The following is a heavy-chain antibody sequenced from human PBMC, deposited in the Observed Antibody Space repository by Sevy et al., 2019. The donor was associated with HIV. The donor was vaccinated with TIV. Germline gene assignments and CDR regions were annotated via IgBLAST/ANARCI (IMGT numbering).Heavy chain of an antibody. J-gene: IGHJ4*02. V-gene: IGHV1-18*01. CDR2: ISAYNGNT. CDR1: GYTFTSYG. Sequence: ASVKVSCKASGYTFTSYGISWVRQAPGQGLEWMGWISAYNGNTNYAQKLQGRVTMTTDTSTSTAYMELRSLRSDDTGVYYCARDRLNYDILTGYYTPFDYWGQGTLVTVSS. D-gene: IGHD3-9*01. CDR3: ARDRLNYDILTGYYTPFDY.